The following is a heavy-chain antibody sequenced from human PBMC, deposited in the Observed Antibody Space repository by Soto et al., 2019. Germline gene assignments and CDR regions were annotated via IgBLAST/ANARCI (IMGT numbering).Heavy chain of an antibody. J-gene: IGHJ4*02. CDR3: AKDRNYPRDQFNN. V-gene: IGHV3-23*01. CDR1: GFTFNNYA. Sequence: GESLKISCAASGFTFNNYAMSWVRQAPGKGLEWVSAISANGQGIYYADSVKGRFIISRDSSKNTVFLHMDSLTAEDTAVYYCAKDRNYPRDQFNNWGQGTMVTVYS. CDR2: ISANGQGI. D-gene: IGHD1-7*01.